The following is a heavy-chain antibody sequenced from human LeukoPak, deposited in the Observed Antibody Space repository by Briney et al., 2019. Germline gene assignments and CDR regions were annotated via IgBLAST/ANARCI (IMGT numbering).Heavy chain of an antibody. CDR1: GGTFSSYA. CDR3: AKDPYDSSGYYPYYFDY. J-gene: IGHJ4*02. D-gene: IGHD3-22*01. CDR2: IIPILGIA. V-gene: IGHV1-69*04. Sequence: GASVKVSCKASGGTFSSYAISWVRQAPGQGLEWMGRIIPILGIANYAQKFQGRVTITADKSTSTAYMELSSLRSEDTAVYYCAKDPYDSSGYYPYYFDYWGQGTLVTVSS.